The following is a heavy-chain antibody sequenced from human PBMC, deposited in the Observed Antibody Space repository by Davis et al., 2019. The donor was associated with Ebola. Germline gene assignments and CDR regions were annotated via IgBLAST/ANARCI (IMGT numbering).Heavy chain of an antibody. CDR2: IYYSGST. Sequence: MPSETLSLTCTVSGGSVSSGSYYWSWIRQHPGKGLEWIGYIYYSGSTYYNPSLKSRVTISVDTSKNQFSLKLSSVTAADTAVYYCARGLATVTSLWFDPWGQGTLVTVSS. J-gene: IGHJ5*02. CDR1: GGSVSSGSYY. V-gene: IGHV4-31*03. D-gene: IGHD4-17*01. CDR3: ARGLATVTSLWFDP.